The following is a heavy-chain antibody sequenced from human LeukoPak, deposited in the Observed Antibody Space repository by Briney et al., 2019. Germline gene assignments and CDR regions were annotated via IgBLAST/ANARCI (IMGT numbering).Heavy chain of an antibody. CDR1: GGSISSYC. CDR3: ASTSKGHPYGDSNWFDP. Sequence: PETLSLTCTVSGGSISSYCWSWIRQPPGKGLEWIGYIYYSGSTNYNPSLKSRVTISVDTSKNQFSLKLSSVTAADTAVYYCASTSKGHPYGDSNWFDPWGQGTLVTVSS. V-gene: IGHV4-59*01. CDR2: IYYSGST. D-gene: IGHD4-17*01. J-gene: IGHJ5*02.